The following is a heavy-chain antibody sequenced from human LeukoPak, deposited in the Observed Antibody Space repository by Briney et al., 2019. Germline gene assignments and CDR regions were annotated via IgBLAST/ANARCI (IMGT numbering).Heavy chain of an antibody. J-gene: IGHJ3*02. V-gene: IGHV4-59*01. CDR3: ARGSTVTTVDDAFDI. D-gene: IGHD4-17*01. Sequence: PSETLSLTCTVSGGSISSYYWSWIRQPPGKGLEWIGYIYYSGSTNYNPSLKSRVTISVDTSKNQFSLKLSSVTAADTAVYYCARGSTVTTVDDAFDIWGQGTMVTVSS. CDR2: IYYSGST. CDR1: GGSISSYY.